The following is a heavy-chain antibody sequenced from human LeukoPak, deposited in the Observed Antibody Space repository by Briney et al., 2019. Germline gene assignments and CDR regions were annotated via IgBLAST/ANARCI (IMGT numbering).Heavy chain of an antibody. CDR3: ARLEAAVFDY. CDR2: ISSSSAYI. Sequence: PGGSLRLSCAASGFTFSSYNLNWVRQAPGKGLEWVSSISSSSAYIYYADSVKGRFTISRDNAKNSLYLRMNSLRAEDTAVYYCARLEAAVFDYWGQGTLVTVSS. J-gene: IGHJ4*02. CDR1: GFTFSSYN. D-gene: IGHD6-13*01. V-gene: IGHV3-21*01.